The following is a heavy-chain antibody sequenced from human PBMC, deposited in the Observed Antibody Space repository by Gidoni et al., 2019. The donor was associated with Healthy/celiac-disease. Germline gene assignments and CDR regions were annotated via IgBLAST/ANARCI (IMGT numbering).Heavy chain of an antibody. D-gene: IGHD3-10*01. V-gene: IGHV3-23*01. CDR1: GFTFSSYA. Sequence: EVQLLESGGGLVQPGGSLRLSCAASGFTFSSYAMSWVRKAPGKGLGVVSSISGSGCITYYADSVKGRLTISRDNSKNTLYLQMNSLRAEDTAVYYCAKDLEIDKGYGSGSLDYWGQGTLVTVSS. J-gene: IGHJ4*02. CDR3: AKDLEIDKGYGSGSLDY. CDR2: ISGSGCIT.